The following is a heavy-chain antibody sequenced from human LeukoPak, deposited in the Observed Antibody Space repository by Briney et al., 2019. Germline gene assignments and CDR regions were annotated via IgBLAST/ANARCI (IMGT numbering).Heavy chain of an antibody. V-gene: IGHV3-48*04. CDR3: ARDGAYSGSYRAAFDI. J-gene: IGHJ3*02. Sequence: PGGSLRLSCAASGFSFITYSMNWVRQAPGKGVEWVAYISSGSTTIYYADSVKGRFTISRDNAKNSLYLQMNSLRAEDTAVYYCARDGAYSGSYRAAFDIWGQRTMVTVSS. CDR2: ISSGSTTI. CDR1: GFSFITYS. D-gene: IGHD1-26*01.